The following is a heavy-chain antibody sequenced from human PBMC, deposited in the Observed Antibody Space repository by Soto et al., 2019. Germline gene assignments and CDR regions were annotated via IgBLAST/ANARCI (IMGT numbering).Heavy chain of an antibody. CDR3: ATMGTPATGLYYFDY. D-gene: IGHD2-15*01. CDR1: GGSISSGNYY. V-gene: IGHV4-30-4*01. Sequence: QVQLQESGPGLVKPSQTLSLTCTVSGGSISSGNYYWSWIRQPPGKCLEWIGFISYSGSTYYNVSLKSRVTISVDTSKNQFSLNLSFVTAADTAVYYCATMGTPATGLYYFDYWGQGTLVTVSS. CDR2: ISYSGST. J-gene: IGHJ4*02.